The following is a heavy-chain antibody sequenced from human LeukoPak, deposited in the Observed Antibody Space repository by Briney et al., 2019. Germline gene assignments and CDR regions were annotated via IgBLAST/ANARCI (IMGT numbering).Heavy chain of an antibody. D-gene: IGHD5-12*01. CDR1: GGSISTYY. J-gene: IGHJ5*02. V-gene: IGHV4-59*01. CDR3: TGVARTGDWFDR. Sequence: SETLSLTCIVSGGSISTYYWSWVRQPPGKGLEWSGHIYYSGSAKYTPSLPRRVTMLLDTSKNHFSLKLSSVTGADTALYYFTGVARTGDWFDRWGQGTLVTVSA. CDR2: IYYSGSA.